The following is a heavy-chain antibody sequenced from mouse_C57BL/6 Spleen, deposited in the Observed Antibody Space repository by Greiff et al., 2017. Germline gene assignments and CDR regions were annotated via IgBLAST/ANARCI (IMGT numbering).Heavy chain of an antibody. CDR1: GYTFTGYW. V-gene: IGHV1-9*01. CDR3: ARAESVITTVVATYYAMDY. CDR2: LLPGSGST. D-gene: IGHD1-1*01. Sequence: QVQLQQSGAELMKPGASVKLSCKATGYTFTGYWIEWVKQRPGHGLEWIGELLPGSGSTNYNEQFKGKATFTADPSSNTAFMHLISLTTEDSVYYYCARAESVITTVVATYYAMDYWGQGTSVTVSS. J-gene: IGHJ4*01.